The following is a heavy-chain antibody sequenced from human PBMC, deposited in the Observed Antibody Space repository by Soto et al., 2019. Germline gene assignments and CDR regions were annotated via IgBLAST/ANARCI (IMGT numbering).Heavy chain of an antibody. V-gene: IGHV3-11*01. J-gene: IGHJ4*02. CDR1: GFTFSDYY. CDR3: ARSQATQEFFKGPNYYFDY. CDR2: ISSSGSTI. D-gene: IGHD5-12*01. Sequence: QVQLVESGGGLVKPGGSLRLSCAASGFTFSDYYMSWIRQAPGKGLEWVSYISSSGSTIYYADSVKGRFTISRDNAKNSLYLQMNSLRADDTAVYYCARSQATQEFFKGPNYYFDYWGQGTLVTVSS.